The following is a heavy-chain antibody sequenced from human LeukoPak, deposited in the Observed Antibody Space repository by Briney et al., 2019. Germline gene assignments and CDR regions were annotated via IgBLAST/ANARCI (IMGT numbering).Heavy chain of an antibody. CDR3: AREEYGSSGYHHDY. J-gene: IGHJ4*02. CDR1: GXTFSSYE. D-gene: IGHD3-22*01. Sequence: GGSLRLSCAASGXTFSSYEMNWVRQAPGKGLEWVSYISSSGSTIYYADSVKGRFTISRDNAKNSLYLQMNSLRAEDTAVYYCAREEYGSSGYHHDYWGQGTLVTVSS. V-gene: IGHV3-48*03. CDR2: ISSSGSTI.